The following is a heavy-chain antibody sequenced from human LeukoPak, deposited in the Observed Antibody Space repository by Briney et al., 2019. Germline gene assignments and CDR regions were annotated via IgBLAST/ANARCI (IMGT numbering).Heavy chain of an antibody. CDR1: GFTFSSYW. CDR2: INSDGSST. D-gene: IGHD1-1*01. V-gene: IGHV3-74*01. J-gene: IGHJ3*02. Sequence: GGSLRLSCAASGFTFSSYWMHWVRQAPGKGLVWVSRINSDGSSTSYADSVKGRFTISRDNAKNTLYLQMNSLRAEDTAVYYCAGDDGMKDAFDIWGQGAMVTVSS. CDR3: AGDDGMKDAFDI.